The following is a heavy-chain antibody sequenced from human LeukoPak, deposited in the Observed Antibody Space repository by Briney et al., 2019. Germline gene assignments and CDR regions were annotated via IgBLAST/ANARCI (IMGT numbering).Heavy chain of an antibody. D-gene: IGHD6-6*01. V-gene: IGHV3-74*01. CDR3: ARGSSSGGLYYYGMDV. Sequence: PGGSLRLSCAASGFTFSNHWMHWVRQAPGKGLVWVSHINTDGSSTTYADSVKGRFTISRDNAKKSLYLQMNSLRAEDTAVYYCARGSSSGGLYYYGMDVWGQGTTVTVSS. J-gene: IGHJ6*02. CDR1: GFTFSNHW. CDR2: INTDGSST.